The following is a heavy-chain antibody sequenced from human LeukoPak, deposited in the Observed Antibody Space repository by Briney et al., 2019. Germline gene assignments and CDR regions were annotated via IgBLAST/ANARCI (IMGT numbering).Heavy chain of an antibody. D-gene: IGHD3-10*01. V-gene: IGHV3-21*01. CDR2: ISSSSSYI. J-gene: IGHJ4*02. CDR1: GFTFSSYS. CDR3: AREGTYGSGSYVFDY. Sequence: GGSLRLSCAASGFTFSSYSMNWVRQAPGKGLEWVSSISSSSSYIYYADSVKGRLTISRDNAKNSLYLQMNSLRAEDTAVYYCAREGTYGSGSYVFDYWGQGTLVTVSS.